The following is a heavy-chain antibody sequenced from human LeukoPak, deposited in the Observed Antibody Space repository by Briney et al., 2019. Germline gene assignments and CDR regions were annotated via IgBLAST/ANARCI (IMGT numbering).Heavy chain of an antibody. CDR2: INHSGST. Sequence: PSETLSLTCAVYGGSFSGYYWSWIRQPPGKGLEWIGEINHSGSTNYNPSLKSRVTMSVDTSKNQFSLKLSSVTAADTAVYYCARDFSSPRGIGDHNWFAPWGQGTLVTVSS. V-gene: IGHV4-34*01. D-gene: IGHD3-16*01. CDR1: GGSFSGYY. J-gene: IGHJ5*02. CDR3: ARDFSSPRGIGDHNWFAP.